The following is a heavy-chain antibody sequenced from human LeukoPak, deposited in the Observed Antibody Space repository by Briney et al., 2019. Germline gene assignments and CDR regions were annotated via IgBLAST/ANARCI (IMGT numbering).Heavy chain of an antibody. CDR1: GGSFSGYY. Sequence: SETLSLTRAVYGGSFSGYYWSWIRQPPGKGLEWIGEINHSGSTNYNPSLKSRVTISVDTSKNQFSLKLSSVTAADTAVYYCARGPRTMVRGVMYDYWGQGTLVTVSS. V-gene: IGHV4-34*01. D-gene: IGHD3-10*01. J-gene: IGHJ4*02. CDR2: INHSGST. CDR3: ARGPRTMVRGVMYDY.